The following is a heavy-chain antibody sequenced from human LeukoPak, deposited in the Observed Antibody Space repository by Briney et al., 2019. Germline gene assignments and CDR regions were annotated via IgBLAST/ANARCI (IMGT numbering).Heavy chain of an antibody. CDR2: ISSSSSYI. CDR1: GLTFRNYW. Sequence: GGSLRLSCAASGLTFRNYWMSWVRQAPGKGLEWVSSISSSSSYIYYADSVKGRFTISRDNAKNSLYLQMNSLRAEDTAVYYCARDLIIWGASLLGAFDIWGQGTMVTVSS. D-gene: IGHD3-16*01. V-gene: IGHV3-21*01. CDR3: ARDLIIWGASLLGAFDI. J-gene: IGHJ3*02.